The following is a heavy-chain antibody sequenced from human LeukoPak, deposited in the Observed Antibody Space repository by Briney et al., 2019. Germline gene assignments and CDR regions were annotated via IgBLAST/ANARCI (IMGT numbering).Heavy chain of an antibody. D-gene: IGHD4-17*01. J-gene: IGHJ4*02. CDR1: GFTFSSYE. V-gene: IGHV3-48*03. CDR2: ISSSGSSI. CDR3: AKEIWPTVTTPGHTHFDY. Sequence: PGGSLRLSCAASGFTFSSYEMNWVRQAPGKGLEWVSYISSSGSSICYADSVKGRFTISRDNSKNTLCLQMNSLRAEDTAVYYCAKEIWPTVTTPGHTHFDYWGQGTLVTVSS.